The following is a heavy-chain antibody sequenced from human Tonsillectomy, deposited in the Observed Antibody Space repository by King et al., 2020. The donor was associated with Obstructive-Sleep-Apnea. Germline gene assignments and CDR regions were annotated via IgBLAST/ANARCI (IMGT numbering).Heavy chain of an antibody. J-gene: IGHJ4*02. Sequence: LQLQETGPGLVKPSQTLSLTCIVSGGSISSDGYYWSWIRQHPGKGLEWIADIYYSGSTYYNPSLKSRVTISVDTSKNQLSLKLSSMTAADTAVYYCARGSPYYFDYWGQGTLVTVSS. CDR1: GGSISSDGYY. V-gene: IGHV4-31*03. CDR2: IYYSGST. D-gene: IGHD3-10*01. CDR3: ARGSPYYFDY.